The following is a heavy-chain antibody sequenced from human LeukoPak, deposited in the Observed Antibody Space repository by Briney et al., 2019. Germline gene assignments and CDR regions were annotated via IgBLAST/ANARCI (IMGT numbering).Heavy chain of an antibody. J-gene: IGHJ3*02. CDR1: GYTFTGYY. V-gene: IGHV1-2*02. Sequence: GASVKVSCKASGYTFTGYYMHWVRQAPGQGLEWMGWINPNSGGTNYAQKFQGRVTMTRDTSISTAYMELSRLRSDDTAVYYCARDALTYYYDSSGHLKDAFDIWGQGTMVTVSS. CDR2: INPNSGGT. CDR3: ARDALTYYYDSSGHLKDAFDI. D-gene: IGHD3-22*01.